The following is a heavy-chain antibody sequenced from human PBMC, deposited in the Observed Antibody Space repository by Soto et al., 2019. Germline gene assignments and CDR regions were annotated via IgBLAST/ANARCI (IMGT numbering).Heavy chain of an antibody. D-gene: IGHD3-10*01. J-gene: IGHJ4*02. CDR2: IYYSGST. CDR1: GGSISSSSYY. V-gene: IGHV4-39*01. CDR3: ARSIQYYYGSGSYPSAVDY. Sequence: SETLSLTCTVSGGSISSSSYYWGWIRQPPGKGLEWIGSIYYSGSTYYNPSLKSRVTISVDTSKNQFSLKLSSVTAADTAVYYCARSIQYYYGSGSYPSAVDYWGQGTLVTVSS.